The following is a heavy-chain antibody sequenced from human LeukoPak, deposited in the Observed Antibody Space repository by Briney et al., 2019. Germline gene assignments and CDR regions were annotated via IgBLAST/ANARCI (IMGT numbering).Heavy chain of an antibody. Sequence: GGSLRLSCAASGFTFSYFWMHWVRQAPGKGLVWVSRINRDGSTTDYADSVKGRFTISRDNAKNTLYLQMNSLRAEDTAVYYCAKDLNWNYAVDPWGQGTLVTVSS. CDR2: INRDGSTT. J-gene: IGHJ5*02. CDR3: AKDLNWNYAVDP. CDR1: GFTFSYFW. D-gene: IGHD1-7*01. V-gene: IGHV3-74*01.